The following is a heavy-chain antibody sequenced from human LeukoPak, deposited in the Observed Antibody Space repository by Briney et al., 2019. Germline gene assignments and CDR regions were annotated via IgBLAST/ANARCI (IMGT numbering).Heavy chain of an antibody. CDR1: GGSFSSYY. CDR2: IYYSGST. D-gene: IGHD4-17*01. Sequence: SETLSLTCTVSGGSFSSYYWSWIRQPPGKGLEWIGYIYYSGSTNYSPSLRSRVTISVDTSKNQFSLKLSSVTAADTAVYYCARVTSRPGAYGDHFDYWGQGTLVTVSS. J-gene: IGHJ4*02. CDR3: ARVTSRPGAYGDHFDY. V-gene: IGHV4-59*01.